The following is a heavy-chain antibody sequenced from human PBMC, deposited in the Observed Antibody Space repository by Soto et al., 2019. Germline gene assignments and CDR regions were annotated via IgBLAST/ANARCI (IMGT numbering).Heavy chain of an antibody. CDR3: ARLPYSSSWYYAFDI. D-gene: IGHD6-13*01. V-gene: IGHV4-59*08. CDR1: GGSISSYY. Sequence: SETLSLTCTVSGGSISSYYWSWIRQPPGKGLEWIGYIYYSGSTNYNPSLKSRVTISVDTSKNQFSLKLSSVTAADTAVYYCARLPYSSSWYYAFDIWGQGTMVTVSS. J-gene: IGHJ3*02. CDR2: IYYSGST.